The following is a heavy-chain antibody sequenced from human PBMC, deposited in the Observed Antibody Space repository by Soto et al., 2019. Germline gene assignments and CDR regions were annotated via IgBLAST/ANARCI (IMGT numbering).Heavy chain of an antibody. V-gene: IGHV3-53*01. Sequence: PGGSLRPSCAASGFTVSSNYMSWVRQAPGKGLEWVSVIYSGGSTYYADSVKGRFTISRDNSKNTLYLQMNSLRAEDTAVYYCARDWVGSSSGGYYYYGMDVWGQGTTVTVSS. CDR3: ARDWVGSSSGGYYYYGMDV. CDR2: IYSGGST. D-gene: IGHD6-6*01. J-gene: IGHJ6*02. CDR1: GFTVSSNY.